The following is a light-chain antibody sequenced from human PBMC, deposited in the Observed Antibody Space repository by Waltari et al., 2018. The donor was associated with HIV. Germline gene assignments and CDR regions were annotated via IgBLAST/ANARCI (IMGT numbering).Light chain of an antibody. J-gene: IGLJ2*01. Sequence: SVLTQPPSASGTPGQRVTIPCSGSTSNIGSNDVFWYQHLPGAAPKLLIHRNNQRPSGVPDRFSVSTSGTSASLAISGLRSEDEADYYCVAWDDSLRGVVFGGGTKLAAL. V-gene: IGLV1-47*01. CDR1: TSNIGSND. CDR2: RNN. CDR3: VAWDDSLRGVV.